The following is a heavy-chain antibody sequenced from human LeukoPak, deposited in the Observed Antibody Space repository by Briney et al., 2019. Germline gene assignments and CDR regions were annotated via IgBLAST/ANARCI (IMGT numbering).Heavy chain of an antibody. V-gene: IGHV4-39*01. CDR1: GGSFSSSTYY. J-gene: IGHJ4*02. CDR3: MRHEEEDGYNAKPFDS. CDR2: MYYSGST. Sequence: PSETLSLICTVSGGSFSSSTYYWGWIRQPPGKGLEWIGSMYYSGSTYYNQSLKSRVTISVDTSKNQFSLRLSSVTAADTAVYFCMRHEEEDGYNAKPFDSWGQGTLVTVSS. D-gene: IGHD5-24*01.